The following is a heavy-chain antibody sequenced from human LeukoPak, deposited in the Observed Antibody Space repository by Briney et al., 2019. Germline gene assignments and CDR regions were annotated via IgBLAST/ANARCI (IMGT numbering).Heavy chain of an antibody. CDR3: ARGQYYDFWSGYHYGMDV. CDR1: GGSISSYY. V-gene: IGHV4-4*07. Sequence: SETLSLTCTVSGGSISSYYWSWIRQPAGKGLEWIGRIYTSGSTNYNPSLKSRVTMSLDTSKNQFSLKLSSVTAADTAVYYCARGQYYDFWSGYHYGMDVWGQGTTVTVSS. CDR2: IYTSGST. D-gene: IGHD3-3*01. J-gene: IGHJ6*02.